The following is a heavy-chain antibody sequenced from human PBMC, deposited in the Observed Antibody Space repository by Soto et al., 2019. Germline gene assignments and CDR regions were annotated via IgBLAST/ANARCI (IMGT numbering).Heavy chain of an antibody. CDR2: MNPNSGNT. V-gene: IGHV1-8*01. J-gene: IGHJ4*02. D-gene: IGHD6-19*01. Sequence: ASVKGSCKASGYTFTSYDINWVRQATGQGLEWMGWMNPNSGNTGYAQKFQGRVTMTRDTSISTVYMELRSLRSDDSAVFYCARDRSGWYDFWGQGTLVTVSS. CDR1: GYTFTSYD. CDR3: ARDRSGWYDF.